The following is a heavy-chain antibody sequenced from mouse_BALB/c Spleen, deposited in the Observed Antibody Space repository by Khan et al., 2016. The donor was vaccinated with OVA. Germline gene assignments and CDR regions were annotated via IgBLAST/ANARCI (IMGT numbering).Heavy chain of an antibody. CDR3: ASGRLLLRYPDYFDY. CDR1: GYSITSDYA. Sequence: VQLKQSGPGLLKPSQSLSLTCTVTGYSITSDYACNCLRHFPGNKLEWLAYISSIGSTTYSPYPRSRLSIPRDTSKRQFFLQLNSVTTEGTATYYCASGRLLLRYPDYFDYWGQGTTLTVSS. CDR2: ISSIGST. V-gene: IGHV3-2*02. J-gene: IGHJ2*01. D-gene: IGHD1-1*01.